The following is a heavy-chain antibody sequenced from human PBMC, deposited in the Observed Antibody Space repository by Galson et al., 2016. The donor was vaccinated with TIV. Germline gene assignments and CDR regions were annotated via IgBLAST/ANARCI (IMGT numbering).Heavy chain of an antibody. V-gene: IGHV5-51*01. J-gene: IGHJ4*02. CDR3: ARRDSTGISNFDF. Sequence: QSGAEVKKPGESLKISCKGSGYSFTSYWIGWVRQMPGKGLEWMGIIYPGDSDTRSSPSFQGQVTITADKSTRTAYLQWSSLKASDTAVYYCARRDSTGISNFDFWGQGTLVTVSS. CDR1: GYSFTSYW. D-gene: IGHD3-22*01. CDR2: IYPGDSDT.